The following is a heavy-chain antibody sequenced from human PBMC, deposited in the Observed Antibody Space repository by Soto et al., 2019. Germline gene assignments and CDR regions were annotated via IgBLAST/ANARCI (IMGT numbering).Heavy chain of an antibody. CDR3: ARSLEDIVVVPAAMRSYGMDV. D-gene: IGHD2-2*01. CDR1: GYSFTSYW. J-gene: IGHJ6*02. V-gene: IGHV5-10-1*01. Sequence: EVQLVQSGAEVKKPGESLRISCKGSGYSFTSYWISWVRQMPGKGLEWMGRIDPSDSYTNYSPSFQGHVTISADKSISTAYLQWSSLKASDTAMYYCARSLEDIVVVPAAMRSYGMDVWGQGTTVTVSS. CDR2: IDPSDSYT.